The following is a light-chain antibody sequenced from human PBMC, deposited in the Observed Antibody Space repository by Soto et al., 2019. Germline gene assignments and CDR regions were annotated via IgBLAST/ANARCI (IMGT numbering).Light chain of an antibody. V-gene: IGKV3-20*01. CDR1: QSVSSSY. CDR2: GAS. CDR3: QQYGSAPT. J-gene: IGKJ1*01. Sequence: EIVLTQSPGTLSLSPGERATLSCRASQSVSSSYLAWYQQKPGQAPRLLIYGASSRATGIADRFSGSGSGTDFTLTISRLEPEDFAAYYCQQYGSAPTFGQGTKVEIK.